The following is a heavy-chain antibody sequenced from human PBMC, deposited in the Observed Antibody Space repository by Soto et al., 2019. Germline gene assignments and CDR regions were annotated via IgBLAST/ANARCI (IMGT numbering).Heavy chain of an antibody. J-gene: IGHJ6*02. CDR1: GGSFSGYY. D-gene: IGHD2-21*01. Sequence: SETLSLTCAVYGGSFSGYYWSWIRQPPGEGLEWIGEINHSGSTNYNPSLKSRVTISVDTSKNQFSLKLSSVTAADTAVYYCARNRKRVMEVYYYYGMDVWGQGTTVTVSS. V-gene: IGHV4-34*01. CDR2: INHSGST. CDR3: ARNRKRVMEVYYYYGMDV.